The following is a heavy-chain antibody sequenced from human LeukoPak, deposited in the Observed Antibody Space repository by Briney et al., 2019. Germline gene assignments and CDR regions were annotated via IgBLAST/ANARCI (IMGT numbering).Heavy chain of an antibody. Sequence: GGSLRLSCAASGFTFSSYAMHWVRQAPGKGLEWVAVISYDGSNKYNADSVKGRFTISRDNSKKTLYLQMNRLRAEDTAVYYCATYRQVLLPFESWGQGTLVTVSS. CDR3: ATYRQVLLPFES. J-gene: IGHJ4*02. V-gene: IGHV3-30*04. D-gene: IGHD2-8*02. CDR1: GFTFSSYA. CDR2: ISYDGSNK.